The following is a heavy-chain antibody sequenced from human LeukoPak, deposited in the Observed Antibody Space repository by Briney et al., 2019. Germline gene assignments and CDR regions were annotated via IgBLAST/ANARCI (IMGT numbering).Heavy chain of an antibody. J-gene: IGHJ4*02. CDR1: GFTFTSHS. V-gene: IGHV3-48*02. D-gene: IGHD2-21*02. CDR2: ITSSSTTI. CDR3: ARVRGTALVNMYFDY. Sequence: GGSLRLSCATSGFTFTSHSMNWVRQAPGKGLEWVSFITSSSTTIYYADPVKGRFTISRDNAKNSLYLQMNSLRDEDTAVYYCARVRGTALVNMYFDYWSQGTLATVSS.